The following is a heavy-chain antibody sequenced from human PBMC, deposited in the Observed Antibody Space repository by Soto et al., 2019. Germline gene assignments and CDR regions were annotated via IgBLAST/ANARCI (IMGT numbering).Heavy chain of an antibody. CDR2: IIPLFGTA. Sequence: QVQLVQSGAAVKKPGSSVKISCKASGGTYSSNTINWVRQTAGQGLEWMGGIIPLFGTANYAEKFRGRVTITADRSTNTEYMEMRSLRSEDTAVYYCVINAACGADFYAFDSWGQGTLVTVSS. V-gene: IGHV1-69*06. J-gene: IGHJ4*02. CDR3: VINAACGADFYAFDS. CDR1: GGTYSSNT. D-gene: IGHD2-21*02.